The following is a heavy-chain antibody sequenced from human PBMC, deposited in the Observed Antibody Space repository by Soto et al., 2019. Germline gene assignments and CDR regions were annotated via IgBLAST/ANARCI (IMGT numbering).Heavy chain of an antibody. V-gene: IGHV4-39*01. CDR1: GGSISSSSYY. CDR3: AGGYLSPYGSGSFPMYYYYYGMDV. D-gene: IGHD3-10*01. CDR2: IYYSGST. Sequence: PSETLSLTCTVSGGSISSSSYYWGWIRQPPGKGLEWIGSIYYSGSTYYNPSLKSRVTISVDTSKNQFSLKLSSVTAADTAVYYCAGGYLSPYGSGSFPMYYYYYGMDVWGQGTTVTVSS. J-gene: IGHJ6*02.